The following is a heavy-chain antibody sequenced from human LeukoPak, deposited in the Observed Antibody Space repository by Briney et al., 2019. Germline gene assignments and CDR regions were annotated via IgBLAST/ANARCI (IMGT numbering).Heavy chain of an antibody. Sequence: ASVKVSCKASGGTFSSYAISWVRQAPGQGLEWMGGIIPIFGTANYAQKFQGRVTITADESTSTAYMELRSLRSDDTAVYYCAREDSSSWYRFDYWGQGTLVTVSS. J-gene: IGHJ4*02. CDR1: GGTFSSYA. CDR2: IIPIFGTA. D-gene: IGHD6-13*01. V-gene: IGHV1-69*01. CDR3: AREDSSSWYRFDY.